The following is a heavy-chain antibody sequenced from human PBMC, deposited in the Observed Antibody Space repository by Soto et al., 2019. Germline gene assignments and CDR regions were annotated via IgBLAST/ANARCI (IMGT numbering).Heavy chain of an antibody. CDR3: ARSVDNYNVLDY. V-gene: IGHV3-11*06. CDR2: SSNSGTYT. D-gene: IGHD3-10*02. CDR1: GFTVSDYY. Sequence: GGSLRLSCAASGFTVSDYYMSWIRQAPGKGLEWLSYSSNSGTYTRYADSVKGRFSISRANAKNSLYLQINSLRCEDTATYYCARSVDNYNVLDYWGQGTPVTVSS. J-gene: IGHJ4*02.